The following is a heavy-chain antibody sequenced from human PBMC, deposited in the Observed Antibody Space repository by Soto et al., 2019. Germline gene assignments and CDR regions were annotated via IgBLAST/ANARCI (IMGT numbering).Heavy chain of an antibody. CDR3: AVGYCSGGSCYPNWFDP. CDR1: GGTFSSHT. V-gene: IGHV1-69*02. D-gene: IGHD2-15*01. Sequence: SVKVSCKASGGTFSSHTISWVRQAPGQRLEWMGRIIPILGIANYAQKFQGRVTITADKSTSTAYMELSSLRSEDTAVYYCAVGYCSGGSCYPNWFDPWGQGTLVTVSS. CDR2: IIPILGIA. J-gene: IGHJ5*02.